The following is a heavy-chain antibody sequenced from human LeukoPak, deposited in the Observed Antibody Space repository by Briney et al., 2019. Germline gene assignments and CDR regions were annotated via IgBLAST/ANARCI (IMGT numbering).Heavy chain of an antibody. D-gene: IGHD6-19*01. J-gene: IGHJ4*02. V-gene: IGHV1-3*01. Sequence: ASVKVSCKASGYTFTSYAIHWVRQAPGQRLEWMGWINAGNGNTKYSQKFQGRVTITRDTSASTAYMELSSLRSEDTGVYYCAREGGQWLPLDYWGQGTPVTVSS. CDR3: AREGGQWLPLDY. CDR2: INAGNGNT. CDR1: GYTFTSYA.